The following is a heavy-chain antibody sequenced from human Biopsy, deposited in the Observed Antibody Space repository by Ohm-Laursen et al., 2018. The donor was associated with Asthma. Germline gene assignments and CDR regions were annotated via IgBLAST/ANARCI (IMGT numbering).Heavy chain of an antibody. Sequence: SLRLSCTASGFTVSRDHMFWVRQAPGKGLEWVSVIYSGGTSDTADSVRGRFTISRDFYKNTLYLQMDSLRAEDTAVYYCAREPPEMLYSSSWYGFFDYWGQGSLVTVSS. V-gene: IGHV3-53*01. J-gene: IGHJ4*02. CDR3: AREPPEMLYSSSWYGFFDY. D-gene: IGHD6-13*01. CDR1: GFTVSRDH. CDR2: IYSGGTS.